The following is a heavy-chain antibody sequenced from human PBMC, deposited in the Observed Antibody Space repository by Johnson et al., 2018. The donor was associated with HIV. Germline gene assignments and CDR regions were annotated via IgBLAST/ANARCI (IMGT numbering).Heavy chain of an antibody. CDR2: MSYDGSKK. J-gene: IGHJ3*02. CDR3: ARGIIAAADDI. V-gene: IGHV3-30*03. D-gene: IGHD6-13*01. CDR1: GFTFRAYG. Sequence: QVQLVESGGGVVQPGTSLRLSCAASGFTFRAYGMHWVRQAPGKGLEWLTLMSYDGSKKYYADSVKGRFTISRDNSKNTLYLQMNSLRAEDTAVYYCARGIIAAADDIWGQGTMVTVSS.